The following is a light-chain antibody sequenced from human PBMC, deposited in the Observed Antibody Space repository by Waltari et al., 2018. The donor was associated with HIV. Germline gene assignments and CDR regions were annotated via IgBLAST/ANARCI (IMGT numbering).Light chain of an antibody. J-gene: IGLJ2*01. V-gene: IGLV2-18*02. CDR2: DVR. Sequence: QSALTPPPSVSGSLGQSVTISCTGTSSDVGNYNAVSWYQQSPGTAPKLMIYDVRNRPSGVPDRFSGSKSGNTASLTISGLQAEDEADYYCSSFTTSITVVFGGGTKLTVL. CDR1: SSDVGNYNA. CDR3: SSFTTSITVV.